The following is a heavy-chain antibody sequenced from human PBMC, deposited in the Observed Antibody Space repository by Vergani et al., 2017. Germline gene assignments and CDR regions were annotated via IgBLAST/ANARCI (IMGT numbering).Heavy chain of an antibody. CDR2: ILPMIGMT. CDR3: ARDNWNLNYFDY. J-gene: IGHJ4*02. Sequence: QVQLLQSGPEVRKPGSSVKVSCKTSGDSFGSYTITWVRQAPGQGLQWVGRILPMIGMTNYAQKVQGRVTITVDHSASTAYMELSSLRSEDTAMYYCARDNWNLNYFDYWGQGTLVTVSS. V-gene: IGHV1-69*08. D-gene: IGHD1-7*01. CDR1: GDSFGSYT.